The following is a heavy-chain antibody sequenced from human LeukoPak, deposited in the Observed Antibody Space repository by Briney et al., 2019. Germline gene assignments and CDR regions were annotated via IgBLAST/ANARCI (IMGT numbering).Heavy chain of an antibody. D-gene: IGHD4-23*01. CDR1: GGSISSSSYY. Sequence: SETLSLTCTVSGGSISSSSYYWGWIRQPPGKGLEWIGSIYSSGSTYYNPSLKSRVTILVDTSKNQFSLKLSSVTAADTAVYYCARDRLRWPKIDYWGQGTLVTVSS. V-gene: IGHV4-39*07. J-gene: IGHJ4*02. CDR2: IYSSGST. CDR3: ARDRLRWPKIDY.